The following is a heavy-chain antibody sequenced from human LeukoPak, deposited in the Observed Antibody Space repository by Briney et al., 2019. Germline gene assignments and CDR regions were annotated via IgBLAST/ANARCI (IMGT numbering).Heavy chain of an antibody. CDR1: GFTFSSSA. J-gene: IGHJ4*02. CDR2: ISGSGSGGST. Sequence: GGSLRLSCAASGFTFSSSAMSWVRQAPGKGLEWVSSISGSGSGGSTYYADSVKGRFTISRDNSKNTLYLQMNSLRAEDTAVYYCAKDDRGSRYFDWLSHWGQGTLVTVSS. V-gene: IGHV3-23*01. D-gene: IGHD3-9*01. CDR3: AKDDRGSRYFDWLSH.